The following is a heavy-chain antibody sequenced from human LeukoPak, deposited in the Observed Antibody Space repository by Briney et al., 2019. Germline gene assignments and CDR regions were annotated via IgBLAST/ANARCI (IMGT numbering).Heavy chain of an antibody. D-gene: IGHD3-22*01. CDR2: VSGGGVST. CDR1: GFTFGSYA. J-gene: IGHJ4*02. V-gene: IGHV3-23*01. CDR3: VKDTIGYYQPFDV. Sequence: QPGGSLRLSCAASGFTFGSYAMSWVRQAPVKGLEWISTVSGGGVSTYYADSVKGRFTISRDNSKNTMDLQMNSLRAEDTALYYCVKDTIGYYQPFDVWGQGTLVTVSS.